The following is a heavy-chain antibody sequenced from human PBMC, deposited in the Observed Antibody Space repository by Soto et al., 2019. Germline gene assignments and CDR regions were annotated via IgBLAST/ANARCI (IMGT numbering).Heavy chain of an antibody. CDR3: AIRSRGYCSGGSCYHRWFDP. V-gene: IGHV1-24*01. D-gene: IGHD2-15*01. Sequence: ASVKVSCKVSGYTLTELSMHWVRQAPGKGLEWMGGFDPEDGETIYAQKFQGRVTMTEDTSTDTAYMELSSLRSEDTAVYYCAIRSRGYCSGGSCYHRWFDPWGQGNLVTVSS. CDR2: FDPEDGET. CDR1: GYTLTELS. J-gene: IGHJ5*02.